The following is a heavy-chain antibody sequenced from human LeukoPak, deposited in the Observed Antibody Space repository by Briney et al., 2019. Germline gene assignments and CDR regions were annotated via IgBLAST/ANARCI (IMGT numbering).Heavy chain of an antibody. CDR3: ARRASGGYGHYFDY. D-gene: IGHD5-12*01. CDR2: IYYSGST. CDR1: GGSISSYY. Sequence: SETLSLTCTVSGGSISSYYWSWIRHPPEKGLEWIGYIYYSGSTNYNPSLKSRVTISVDTSKNQFSLSLTSVIAADTAVYYCARRASGGYGHYFDYWGQGALVTVSS. J-gene: IGHJ4*02. V-gene: IGHV4-59*08.